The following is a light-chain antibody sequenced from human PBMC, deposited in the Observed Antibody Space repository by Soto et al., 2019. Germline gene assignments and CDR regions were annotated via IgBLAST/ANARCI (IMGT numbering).Light chain of an antibody. Sequence: QSVLTQPPSASGTPGQTIVISCSGGTSNIGSHTVNWFQQLPGTALRLLIYSNTQRPSGVPDRFSGSKSGTSASLAINGLQSQYEGDYYCAAWDDSLNGVVFGGGTKVTVL. J-gene: IGLJ2*01. CDR1: TSNIGSHT. CDR3: AAWDDSLNGVV. V-gene: IGLV1-44*01. CDR2: SNT.